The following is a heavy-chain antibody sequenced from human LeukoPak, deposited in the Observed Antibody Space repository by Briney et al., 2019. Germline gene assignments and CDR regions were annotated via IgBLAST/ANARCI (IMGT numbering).Heavy chain of an antibody. D-gene: IGHD1-26*01. CDR2: ISSSSSTI. V-gene: IGHV3-48*01. J-gene: IGHJ4*02. Sequence: GGSLRLSCAASGFTFSSYSMNWVRQAPGKGLEWVSYISSSSSTIYYADSVKGRFTISRDNSKNTLYLQMNSLRAEDTAVYYCAKDLSGSFYFDYWGQGTLVTVSS. CDR3: AKDLSGSFYFDY. CDR1: GFTFSSYS.